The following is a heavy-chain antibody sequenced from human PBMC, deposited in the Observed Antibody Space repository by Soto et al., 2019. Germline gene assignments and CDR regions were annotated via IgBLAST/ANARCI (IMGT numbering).Heavy chain of an antibody. J-gene: IGHJ1*01. CDR2: INLDGSEK. CDR1: GFTFRSYW. D-gene: IGHD1-1*01. CDR3: ARGAMAGNEVPGD. Sequence: EGQLVESGGGLVQPGGSLRLCCQVSGFTFRSYWMTWVRRAPGKGLEWVANINLDGSEKYYVDAVKGRFTISRDNAKNSLHPDLRDLRANDTAVYYCARGAMAGNEVPGDWGQGTLVTVSS. V-gene: IGHV3-7*05.